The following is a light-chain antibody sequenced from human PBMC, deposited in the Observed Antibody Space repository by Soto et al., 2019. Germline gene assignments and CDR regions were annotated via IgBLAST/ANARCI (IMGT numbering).Light chain of an antibody. CDR1: QSISNSY. Sequence: EIVLTQSPGTLSLSPGETATLSCRASQSISNSYVAWYQQKPGQAPRLLIYGASSRATGIPDRFSGSGSGTDFTLTISRLEPEDFAVYYCHHYGTSPPFPFGPGTKVDIK. V-gene: IGKV3-20*01. CDR2: GAS. J-gene: IGKJ3*01. CDR3: HHYGTSPPFP.